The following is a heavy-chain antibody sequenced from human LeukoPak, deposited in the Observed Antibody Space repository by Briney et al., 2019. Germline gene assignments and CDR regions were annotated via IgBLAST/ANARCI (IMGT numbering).Heavy chain of an antibody. CDR1: GDTFTCYY. D-gene: IGHD3-10*01. J-gene: IGHJ4*02. CDR2: INPKSGGT. CDR3: ARSPSNYYPYFFDY. V-gene: IGHV1-2*02. Sequence: ASLKVSCKSSGDTFTCYYMHWVRQAPGQGLGWMGWINPKSGGTKYAQKFQGRVTVTRDTSISTAYMELSRLRSDDTAVYYCARSPSNYYPYFFDYWGQGTLVTVSS.